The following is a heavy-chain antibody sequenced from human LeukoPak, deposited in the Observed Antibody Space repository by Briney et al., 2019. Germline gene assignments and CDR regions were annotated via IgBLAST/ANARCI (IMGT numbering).Heavy chain of an antibody. V-gene: IGHV4-39*07. CDR1: GGSISSSSYY. Sequence: PSATLSLTCTVSGGSISSSSYYWGWIRQPPGKGLEWIGSIYYSGSTYYNPSLKSRVTISVDTSKNQFSLKLSSVTAADTAVYYCARERPPLITIPEWAFDYWGQGTLVTVSS. CDR3: ARERPPLITIPEWAFDY. D-gene: IGHD3-3*01. J-gene: IGHJ4*02. CDR2: IYYSGST.